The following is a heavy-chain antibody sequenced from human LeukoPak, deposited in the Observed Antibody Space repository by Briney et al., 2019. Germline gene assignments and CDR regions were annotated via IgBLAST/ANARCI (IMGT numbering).Heavy chain of an antibody. CDR1: GFTFSGYA. V-gene: IGHV3-30-3*01. J-gene: IGHJ4*02. D-gene: IGHD3-10*01. Sequence: GGSLRLSCAASGFTFSGYAVHWVRQAPGKGLEWVAIISYDGSNKYYADSVKGRFTISRDNSKNTLYLQMNSLRGEDTAVYYCAGGSTLDRGLVYYWGQGTLVTVSS. CDR2: ISYDGSNK. CDR3: AGGSTLDRGLVYY.